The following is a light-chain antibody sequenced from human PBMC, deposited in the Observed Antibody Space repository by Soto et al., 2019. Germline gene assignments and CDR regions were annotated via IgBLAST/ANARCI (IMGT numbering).Light chain of an antibody. Sequence: EIVLTQSPGTLSLSPGERATLSCRASQSVSVNSLAWYQQKGGQAPRLLIYGASTRATGIPDGFSGSGSGTDFTLTISRLEPEDFAVYYCQHYGSSPFTFGPGTKVDIK. CDR2: GAS. CDR1: QSVSVNS. CDR3: QHYGSSPFT. V-gene: IGKV3-20*01. J-gene: IGKJ3*01.